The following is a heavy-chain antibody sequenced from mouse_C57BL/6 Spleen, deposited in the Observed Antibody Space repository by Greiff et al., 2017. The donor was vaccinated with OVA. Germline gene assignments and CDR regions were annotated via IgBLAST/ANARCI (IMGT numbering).Heavy chain of an antibody. Sequence: VQLQQSGPELVKPGASVKISCKASGYSFTGYYMNWVKQSPEKSLEWIGEINPSTGGTTYNQKFKAKATLTVDKSSSTAYMQLKSLTSEDSAVYYCARRGSSYWYFDVWGTGTTVTVSS. CDR3: ARRGSSYWYFDV. CDR1: GYSFTGYY. D-gene: IGHD1-1*01. V-gene: IGHV1-42*01. J-gene: IGHJ1*03. CDR2: INPSTGGT.